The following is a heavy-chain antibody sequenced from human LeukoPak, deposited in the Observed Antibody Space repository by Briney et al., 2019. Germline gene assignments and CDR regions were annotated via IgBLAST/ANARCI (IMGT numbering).Heavy chain of an antibody. D-gene: IGHD5-18*01. V-gene: IGHV5-51*01. J-gene: IGHJ6*02. CDR1: GYTFTNSW. CDR2: VFPADSDT. Sequence: RGASLQISCKGSGYTFTNSWIAWVRQMPGKGLEWMGVVFPADSDTRYSPSFQGQVSISADKSVSTAYLQWSSLKASDTAMYYCARCGYSSYGMDVWGQGTTVIVSS. CDR3: ARCGYSSYGMDV.